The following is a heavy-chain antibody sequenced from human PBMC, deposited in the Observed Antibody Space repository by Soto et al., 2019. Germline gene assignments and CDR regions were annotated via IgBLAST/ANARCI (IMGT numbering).Heavy chain of an antibody. V-gene: IGHV5-10-1*01. J-gene: IGHJ6*02. CDR2: IDPSDSYT. CDR1: GYNFTNYW. Sequence: GESLKISCRGSGYNFTNYWISWVRQMPGKGLEWMGRIDPSDSYTNYSPSFQGHVTISADKSISTAYLQWSSLKASDTAMYYCAALTMRARGYYYGMDVWGQGTTVTVSS. CDR3: AALTMRARGYYYGMDV. D-gene: IGHD3-22*01.